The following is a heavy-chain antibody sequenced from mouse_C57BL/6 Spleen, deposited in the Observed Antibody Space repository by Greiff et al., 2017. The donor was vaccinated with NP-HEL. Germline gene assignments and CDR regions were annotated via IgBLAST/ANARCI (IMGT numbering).Heavy chain of an antibody. D-gene: IGHD1-1*01. CDR1: GFNIKDYY. CDR2: IDPADGDT. V-gene: IGHV14-1*01. J-gene: IGHJ1*03. Sequence: VQLQQSGAELVRPGASVKLSCTASGFNIKDYYMHWVKQRPEQGLEWIGRIDPADGDTKYAPKFQGKATMTADTSSNTAYLQLSSLTSEDTAVYYCTTDGSSYRGYFDVWGTGTTVTVSS. CDR3: TTDGSSYRGYFDV.